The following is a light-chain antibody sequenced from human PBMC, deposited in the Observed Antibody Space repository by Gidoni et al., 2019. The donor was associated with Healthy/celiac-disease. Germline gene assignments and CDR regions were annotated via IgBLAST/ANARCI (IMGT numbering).Light chain of an antibody. J-gene: IGKJ1*01. CDR2: LGS. Sequence: DIVMTQSPLSLPVTPGEPASISCRSSQSLLHSNGYNYLDWYLQKPGQSPQLLIYLGSNRASRVPDRFSGSGSGTDFTLKISRVEAEDVGVYYCMQALQTPRTFXRXTKVKIK. CDR3: MQALQTPRT. CDR1: QSLLHSNGYNY. V-gene: IGKV2-28*01.